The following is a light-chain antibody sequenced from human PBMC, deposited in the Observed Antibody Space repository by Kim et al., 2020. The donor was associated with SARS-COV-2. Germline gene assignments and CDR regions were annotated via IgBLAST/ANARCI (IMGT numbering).Light chain of an antibody. J-gene: IGLJ2*01. CDR2: HDA. Sequence: VSPGQTASIACSGDDLGNKYVSWYQQKPGQSPVLVIYHDAKRPSGIPERFSGSNSGNTATLTISGTQAIDEADYYCQAWDNSAAIFGGGTQLTVL. CDR1: DLGNKY. CDR3: QAWDNSAAI. V-gene: IGLV3-1*01.